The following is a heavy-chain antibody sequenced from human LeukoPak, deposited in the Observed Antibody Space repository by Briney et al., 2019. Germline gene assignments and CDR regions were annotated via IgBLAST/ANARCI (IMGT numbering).Heavy chain of an antibody. CDR1: GFTFDDYA. V-gene: IGHV3-9*01. CDR3: AKGWNYYGSGSYFIKGGVYFDY. D-gene: IGHD3-10*01. J-gene: IGHJ4*02. Sequence: GRSLRLSCAASGFTFDDYAMHWVRQAPGKGLEWVSGISWNSGSIGYADSVKGRFTISRDNAKNSLYLQMNSLRAEDTALYYCAKGWNYYGSGSYFIKGGVYFDYWGQGTLVTVSS. CDR2: ISWNSGSI.